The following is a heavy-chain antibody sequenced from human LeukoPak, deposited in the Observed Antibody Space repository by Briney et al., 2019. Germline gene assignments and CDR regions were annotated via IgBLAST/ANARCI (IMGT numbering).Heavy chain of an antibody. Sequence: GGSLSLSCAASGFTFDDYTMHWVRQAPGKGLEWVSLISWDGGSTYYADSVKGRLTISRDNRKHSLYLQMNSLRTEDTALYYCAKGSYSGYAGGEWFDPWGQGTLVTVSS. CDR2: ISWDGGST. CDR1: GFTFDDYT. V-gene: IGHV3-43*01. D-gene: IGHD5-12*01. CDR3: AKGSYSGYAGGEWFDP. J-gene: IGHJ5*02.